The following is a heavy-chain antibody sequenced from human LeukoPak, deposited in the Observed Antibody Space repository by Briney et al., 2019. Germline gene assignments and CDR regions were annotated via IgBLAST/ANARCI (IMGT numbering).Heavy chain of an antibody. CDR1: GFTFSSYG. V-gene: IGHV3-33*06. J-gene: IGHJ4*02. Sequence: PGGSLRLSCAASGFTFSSYGMHWVRQAPGKGLEWVAVIWYDGSNKYYADSVKGRFTISRDNSKNTPYLQMNSLRAEDTAVYYCAKDADGDYFGPMDYWGQGTLVTVSS. CDR2: IWYDGSNK. CDR3: AKDADGDYFGPMDY. D-gene: IGHD4-17*01.